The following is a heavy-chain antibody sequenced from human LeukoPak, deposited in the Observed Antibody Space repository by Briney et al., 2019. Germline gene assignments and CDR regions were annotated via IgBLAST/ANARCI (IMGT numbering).Heavy chain of an antibody. Sequence: GGSLRLSCAASGFTFNNYAMHWVRQAPGRGLEWVSGIDGSGDNTYYADSVKGRFTISRDNSKDTLTLQMSSLRADDTAVYYCAKADSYGGNSQLFDFWGQGTLVTVSS. CDR3: AKADSYGGNSQLFDF. CDR2: IDGSGDNT. D-gene: IGHD4-23*01. J-gene: IGHJ4*02. CDR1: GFTFNNYA. V-gene: IGHV3-23*01.